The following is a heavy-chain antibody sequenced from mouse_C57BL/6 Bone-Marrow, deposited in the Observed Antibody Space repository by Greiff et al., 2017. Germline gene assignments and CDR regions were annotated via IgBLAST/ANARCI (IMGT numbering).Heavy chain of an antibody. D-gene: IGHD2-3*01. Sequence: QVQLQQPGAELVMPGASVKLSCKASGYTFTSYWMHWVKQRPGQGLEWIGEIDPSDSYTNYNQKFKGKSTLTVDKSSSTAYMQLSSLTSEDSAVYSCARSEDGYCPWFAYWGQRTLVTVSA. CDR1: GYTFTSYW. V-gene: IGHV1-69*01. CDR3: ARSEDGYCPWFAY. CDR2: IDPSDSYT. J-gene: IGHJ3*01.